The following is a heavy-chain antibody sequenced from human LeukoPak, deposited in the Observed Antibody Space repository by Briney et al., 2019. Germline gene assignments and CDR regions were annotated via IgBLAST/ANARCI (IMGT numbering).Heavy chain of an antibody. V-gene: IGHV3-23*01. Sequence: GGSLRLSCAASGFTFISYNMNWVRQAPGKGLEWVSAISGSGGSTYYADSVKGRFTISRDNSKNTLYLQMNSLRAEDTAVYYCAKVHVAVAGDFDYWGQGTLVTVSS. CDR2: ISGSGGST. J-gene: IGHJ4*02. D-gene: IGHD6-19*01. CDR1: GFTFISYN. CDR3: AKVHVAVAGDFDY.